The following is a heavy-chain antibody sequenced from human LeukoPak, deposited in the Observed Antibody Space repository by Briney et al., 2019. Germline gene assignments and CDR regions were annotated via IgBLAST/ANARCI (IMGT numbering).Heavy chain of an antibody. V-gene: IGHV4-59*01. Sequence: PSETLSLTCTVSGGSISSYYWSWIRQPPGKGLEWIGYIHYSGNTNYNPSLKSRVTVSVDTSKNQFSLKLSSVTAADTAVYYCTREVGYNNGWYQGWFDPWDQGTLVTVSS. D-gene: IGHD6-19*01. CDR2: IHYSGNT. CDR3: TREVGYNNGWYQGWFDP. J-gene: IGHJ5*02. CDR1: GGSISSYY.